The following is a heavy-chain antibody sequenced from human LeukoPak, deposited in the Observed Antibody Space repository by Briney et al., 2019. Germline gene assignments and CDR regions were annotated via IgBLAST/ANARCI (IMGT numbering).Heavy chain of an antibody. D-gene: IGHD3-10*01. V-gene: IGHV5-51*01. CDR3: ARAFPYYYGSGNYYNYFDY. CDR1: GYSFTSYW. Sequence: GESLKISCKGSGYSFTSYWIGWVRQMPGKGLEWMGIIYPGDSDTRYSPSFQGQVTISADKSISTAYLQWSSLKASDTGMYYCARAFPYYYGSGNYYNYFDYWGQGTLVTVSS. J-gene: IGHJ4*02. CDR2: IYPGDSDT.